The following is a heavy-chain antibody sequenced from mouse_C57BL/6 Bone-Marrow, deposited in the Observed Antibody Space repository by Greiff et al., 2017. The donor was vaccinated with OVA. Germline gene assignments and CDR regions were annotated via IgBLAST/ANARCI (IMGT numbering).Heavy chain of an antibody. V-gene: IGHV10-1*01. J-gene: IGHJ2*01. CDR2: IRSKSNNYAT. CDR3: VGSNYDYFDY. D-gene: IGHD2-5*01. CDR1: GFSFNTYA. Sequence: EVQGVESGGGLVQPKGSLKLSCAASGFSFNTYAMNWVRQAPGKGLEWVARIRSKSNNYATYYADSVKDRFTISRDDSESMLYLQMNNLKTEDTAMYYCVGSNYDYFDYWGQGTTLTVSS.